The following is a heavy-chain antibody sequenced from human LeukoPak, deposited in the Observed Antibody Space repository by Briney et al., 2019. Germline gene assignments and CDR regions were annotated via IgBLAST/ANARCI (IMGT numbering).Heavy chain of an antibody. Sequence: GGSLRLSCAASGFTFSNYGMHWVRQAPGKGLEWVAFIRFDGSNKYYADPVKGRFTISRDNSKNTLYLQMNSLRAEDTAVYYCAKAFISSGYHDYWGQGTLVTVSS. CDR2: IRFDGSNK. D-gene: IGHD3-22*01. V-gene: IGHV3-30*02. J-gene: IGHJ4*02. CDR3: AKAFISSGYHDY. CDR1: GFTFSNYG.